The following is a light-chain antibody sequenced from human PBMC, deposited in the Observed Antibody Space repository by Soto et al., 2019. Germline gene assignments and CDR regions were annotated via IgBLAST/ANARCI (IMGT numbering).Light chain of an antibody. CDR3: RQSYSNPLT. J-gene: IGKJ1*01. Sequence: ILMIQSPCSLSVSVGDRVTITCRESQSITSYLHSYQQKPGKAPNIVIYAASRLHSGVRSGFFSSGAGAADTPPISSRQHQDVFTVYCRQSYSNPLTFGQGTQVDIK. V-gene: IGKV1-39*01. CDR1: QSITSY. CDR2: AAS.